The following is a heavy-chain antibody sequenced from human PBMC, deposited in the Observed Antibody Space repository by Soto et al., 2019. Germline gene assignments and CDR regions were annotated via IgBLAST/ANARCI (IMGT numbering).Heavy chain of an antibody. Sequence: ASVKVSCKASGYIFSSQDINWVRQATGQGLEWMGWMNPNSGDTGFAQKFQGRVTMTRDTSLSTAYLEVSSLRSEDTAVYYCARGITIFGVVPGWGQGTLVTVSS. CDR1: GYIFSSQD. CDR3: ARGITIFGVVPG. CDR2: MNPNSGDT. V-gene: IGHV1-8*01. J-gene: IGHJ4*02. D-gene: IGHD3-3*01.